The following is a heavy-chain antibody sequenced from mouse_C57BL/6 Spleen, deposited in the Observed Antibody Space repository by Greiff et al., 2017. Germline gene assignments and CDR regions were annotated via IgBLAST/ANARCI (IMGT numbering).Heavy chain of an antibody. D-gene: IGHD2-4*01. Sequence: QVQLQQSDAELVKPGASVKISCKVSGYTFTDHTIHWMKQRPEQGLEWIGYIYPRDGSTKYNEKFKGKATLTADKSSSTAYMQRNSLTSEDSAVYFCATIYYDYDGGFAYWGQGTLVTVSA. J-gene: IGHJ3*01. CDR3: ATIYYDYDGGFAY. CDR2: IYPRDGST. CDR1: GYTFTDHT. V-gene: IGHV1-78*01.